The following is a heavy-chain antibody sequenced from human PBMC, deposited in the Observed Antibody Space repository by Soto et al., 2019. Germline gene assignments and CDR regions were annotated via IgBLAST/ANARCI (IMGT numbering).Heavy chain of an antibody. CDR2: ISYDGSNK. J-gene: IGHJ4*02. D-gene: IGHD5-12*01. CDR1: GFTFSSYA. Sequence: GGFLRLSCAASGFTFSSYAMHWVRQAPGKGLEWVAVISYDGSNKYYADSVKGRFTISRDNSKNTLYLQMNSLRAEDTAVYYCARLDIVATIDFDYWGQGTLVTVSS. V-gene: IGHV3-30-3*01. CDR3: ARLDIVATIDFDY.